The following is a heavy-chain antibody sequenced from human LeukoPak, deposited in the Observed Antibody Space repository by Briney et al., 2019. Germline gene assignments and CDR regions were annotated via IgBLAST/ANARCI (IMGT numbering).Heavy chain of an antibody. CDR3: ARATSDSFSGWFDP. V-gene: IGHV1-8*01. D-gene: IGHD6-25*01. CDR1: GYTFTSYD. CDR2: MNPNSGNT. J-gene: IGHJ5*02. Sequence: ASVKVSCKASGYTFTSYDINWVRQATGQGLEWMGWMNPNSGNTGYAQKFQGRVAMTRNTSISTAYMELSSLRSEDTAVYYCARATSDSFSGWFDPWGQGPLVTVSS.